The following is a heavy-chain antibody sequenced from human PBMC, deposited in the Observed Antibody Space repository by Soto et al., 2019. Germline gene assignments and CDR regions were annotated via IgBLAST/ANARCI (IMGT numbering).Heavy chain of an antibody. Sequence: SETLSLTCTVSGISVSTSDYYWGWVRQPPGKGLDWIGNIYYSGSTYYNPSLKGRVTISVDTSKNQFSLKLSSVTAADTAVYYCARVPAYDSSGYPYYFDYWGQGTLVTVSS. D-gene: IGHD3-22*01. CDR1: GISVSTSDYY. J-gene: IGHJ4*02. V-gene: IGHV4-39*07. CDR3: ARVPAYDSSGYPYYFDY. CDR2: IYYSGST.